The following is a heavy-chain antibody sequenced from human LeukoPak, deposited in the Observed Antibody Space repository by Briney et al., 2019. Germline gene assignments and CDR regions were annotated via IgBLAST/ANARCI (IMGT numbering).Heavy chain of an antibody. J-gene: IGHJ4*02. V-gene: IGHV1-18*01. CDR1: GYSFTSYG. CDR2: ISTYNGKT. D-gene: IGHD4-17*01. Sequence: ASVKVSCKASGYSFTSYGITWVRQAPGQGLEWVGWISTYNGKTNFAQKLQGRVTMATDTSTSTAYMELRSLRSDDTAVYYCAKDSDYGRLMDCWGQGTLVTVSS. CDR3: AKDSDYGRLMDC.